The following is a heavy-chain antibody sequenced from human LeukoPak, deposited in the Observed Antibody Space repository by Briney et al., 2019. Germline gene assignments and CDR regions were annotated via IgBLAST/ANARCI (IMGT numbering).Heavy chain of an antibody. D-gene: IGHD3-9*01. Sequence: GGSLRLSCAASGFTFSSYSMNWVRQAPGKGLEWVSVIYSGGSTYYADSVKGRFTISRDNSKNTLYLQMNSLRAEDTAVYYCARDAILTGYYNFDYWGQGTLVTVSS. CDR2: IYSGGST. CDR3: ARDAILTGYYNFDY. V-gene: IGHV3-66*01. J-gene: IGHJ4*02. CDR1: GFTFSSYS.